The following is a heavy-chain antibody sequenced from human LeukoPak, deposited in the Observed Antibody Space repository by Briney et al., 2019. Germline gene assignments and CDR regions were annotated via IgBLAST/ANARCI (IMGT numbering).Heavy chain of an antibody. V-gene: IGHV4-61*02. CDR2: IYTSGST. CDR3: ARVESYPLRNAFDI. J-gene: IGHJ3*02. CDR1: GGSISSGSYY. D-gene: IGHD1-14*01. Sequence: SQTLSHTCTVSGGSISSGSYYWSWIRQPAGKGLEWIGRIYTSGSTNYNPSLKSRVTISVDTSKNQFSLKLSSVTAADTAVYYCARVESYPLRNAFDIWGQGTMVTVSS.